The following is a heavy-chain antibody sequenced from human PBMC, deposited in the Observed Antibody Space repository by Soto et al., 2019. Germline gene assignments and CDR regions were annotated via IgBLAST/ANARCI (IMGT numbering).Heavy chain of an antibody. CDR3: AREGSYSAYNFANGIQLWSFDF. CDR1: GGSTSSDNY. V-gene: IGHV4-30-4*01. CDR2: IYYSGNT. J-gene: IGHJ4*02. D-gene: IGHD5-12*01. Sequence: PSETLSLTCTVSGGSTSSDNYWSWIRQPPGKGLEWIGHIYYSGNTDYNPSLKSRLAISIDTSKNQFSLKLSSVTAADTAVYYCAREGSYSAYNFANGIQLWSFDFWGQGALVTVS.